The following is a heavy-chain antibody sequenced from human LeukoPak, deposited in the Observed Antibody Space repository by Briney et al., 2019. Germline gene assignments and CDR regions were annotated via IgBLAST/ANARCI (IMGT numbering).Heavy chain of an antibody. D-gene: IGHD3-22*01. CDR1: GFTFSSYG. V-gene: IGHV3-30*18. Sequence: GGSLRLSCAASGFTFSSYGMHWVRQAPGKGLEWVAVISYDGSNKYYADSVKARFTISRDNSKNTLYLQMNSLRAEDTAVYYCAKGNSITTIVAPFDYWGQGTLVTVSS. CDR3: AKGNSITTIVAPFDY. J-gene: IGHJ4*02. CDR2: ISYDGSNK.